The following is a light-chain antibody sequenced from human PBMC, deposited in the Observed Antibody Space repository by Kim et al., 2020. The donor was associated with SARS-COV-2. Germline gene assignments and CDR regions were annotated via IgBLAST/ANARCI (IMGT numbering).Light chain of an antibody. CDR1: TGAVTSGHQ. CDR3: LLYYDGYRI. CDR2: DTS. Sequence: PGGTSTPPFGSRTGAVTSGHQPYWVQQKPGPAPRTMIYDTSKQPSWTPARLSGSLLGGKAALTLSGALPEDEAEYYCLLYYDGYRIFGGGTQLTVL. J-gene: IGLJ2*01. V-gene: IGLV7-46*01.